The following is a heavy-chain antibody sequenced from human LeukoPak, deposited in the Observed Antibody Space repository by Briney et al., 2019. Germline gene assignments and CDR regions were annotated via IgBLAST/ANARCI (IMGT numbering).Heavy chain of an antibody. CDR3: VRYSNSCYDP. Sequence: GGSLRLSCSASGFTFNIYAMHWVRQAPGTGLEYVSAISTDGRGTYYADCVKGRFTISRDNSKNALYLQMSSLRPEDTAIYYCVRYSNSCYDPWGQGTLVTVSS. CDR1: GFTFNIYA. J-gene: IGHJ5*02. CDR2: ISTDGRGT. V-gene: IGHV3-64D*06. D-gene: IGHD5-12*01.